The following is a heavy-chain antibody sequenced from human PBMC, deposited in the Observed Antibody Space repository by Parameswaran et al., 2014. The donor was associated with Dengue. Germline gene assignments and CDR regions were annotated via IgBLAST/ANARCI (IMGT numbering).Heavy chain of an antibody. CDR3: ARALGRSEEDYYYYYYMDV. CDR2: INTYNGDT. V-gene: IGHV1-18*01. J-gene: IGHJ6*03. D-gene: IGHD2-15*01. Sequence: WVRQAPGQGLEWMGWINTYNGDTNYAQKFQGRVTMTTDTSTSTAYMELRGLRSDDTAVYYCARALGRSEEDYYYYYYMDVWGKGTTVTVSS.